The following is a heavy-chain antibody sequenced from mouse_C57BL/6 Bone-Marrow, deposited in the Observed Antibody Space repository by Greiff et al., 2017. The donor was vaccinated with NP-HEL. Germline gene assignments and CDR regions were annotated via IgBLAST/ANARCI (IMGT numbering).Heavy chain of an antibody. D-gene: IGHD1-1*01. Sequence: VKLQESGVELVKPGASVKISCKASGYAFSSYWMNWVKERPGKGLEWIGQIYPGDGDTKYNGKFKGKATLTADKSSSTAYMQVSSLTSEDSAVYFCARGDYGSSRFGYAMDYWGQGTSVTVSS. CDR1: GYAFSSYW. CDR2: IYPGDGDT. J-gene: IGHJ4*01. CDR3: ARGDYGSSRFGYAMDY. V-gene: IGHV1-80*01.